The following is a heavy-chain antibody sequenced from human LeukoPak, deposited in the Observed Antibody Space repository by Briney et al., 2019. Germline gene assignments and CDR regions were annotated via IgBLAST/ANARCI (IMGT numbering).Heavy chain of an antibody. CDR2: ISTDGSTT. CDR3: ARDYLGWFDP. Sequence: GGSLRLSCATSEFTFTSYWMQWVRQVPGKGLVWVSRISTDGSTTSYADSVKGRFTISRDNAKNTLYLQMNSLRAEDTAVYYCARDYLGWFDPWGQGTLVTVSS. CDR1: EFTFTSYW. V-gene: IGHV3-74*01. J-gene: IGHJ5*02.